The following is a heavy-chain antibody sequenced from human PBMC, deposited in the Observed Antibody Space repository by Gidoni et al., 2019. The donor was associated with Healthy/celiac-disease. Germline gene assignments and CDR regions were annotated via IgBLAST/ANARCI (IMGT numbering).Heavy chain of an antibody. CDR3: AKDLVDTAMAADY. D-gene: IGHD5-18*01. CDR2: ISYDGSNK. Sequence: QVQLVESGGGVVQPGRSLRLSRAASGFTFSSYGMHWVRQAPGKGLEWVAVISYDGSNKYYADSVKGRFTISRDNSKNTLYLQMNSLRAEDTAVYYCAKDLVDTAMAADYWGQGTLVTVSS. CDR1: GFTFSSYG. J-gene: IGHJ4*02. V-gene: IGHV3-30*18.